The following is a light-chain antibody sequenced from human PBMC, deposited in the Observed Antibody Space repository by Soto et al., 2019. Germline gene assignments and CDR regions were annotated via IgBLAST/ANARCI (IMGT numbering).Light chain of an antibody. CDR3: QQLSNWPLT. Sequence: EIVLTQSPATVSLSPGERATLSCRASQRVSGYLAWYQHKPGQAPRLLISDASNRAAGIPARFSGSGYDTDFTLTISSLEPEDSAAYYCQQLSNWPLTFGGGTKVEIK. J-gene: IGKJ4*01. V-gene: IGKV3-11*01. CDR2: DAS. CDR1: QRVSGY.